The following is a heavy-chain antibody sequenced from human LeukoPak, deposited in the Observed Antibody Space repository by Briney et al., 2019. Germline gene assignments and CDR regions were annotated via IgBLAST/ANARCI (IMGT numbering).Heavy chain of an antibody. V-gene: IGHV1-18*01. D-gene: IGHD2-2*02. Sequence: ASVKVSCKASGYTFTSYGISWVRQAPGQGLEWMGWISAYNGNTNYAQKLQGRVTMTTDTSTSTAYMELRSLRSDDTAVYYCARHRIIVVVPAAIGVDNWFDPWGQGTLATVSS. CDR3: ARHRIIVVVPAAIGVDNWFDP. CDR2: ISAYNGNT. CDR1: GYTFTSYG. J-gene: IGHJ5*02.